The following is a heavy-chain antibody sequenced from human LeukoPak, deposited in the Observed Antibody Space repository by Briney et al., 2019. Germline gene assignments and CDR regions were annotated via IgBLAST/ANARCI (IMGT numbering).Heavy chain of an antibody. V-gene: IGHV4-31*03. CDR2: IYYSGST. D-gene: IGHD6-6*01. J-gene: IGHJ4*02. CDR3: ARFNGIAAHPTSIDY. Sequence: SETLSLTCTVSGGSISSGGYYWSWIRQHPGKGLEWIGYIYYSGSTYYNPSLKSRVTISVDTSKNQFSLKLSSVTAADTAVYYCARFNGIAAHPTSIDYWGQGTLVTVSS. CDR1: GGSISSGGYY.